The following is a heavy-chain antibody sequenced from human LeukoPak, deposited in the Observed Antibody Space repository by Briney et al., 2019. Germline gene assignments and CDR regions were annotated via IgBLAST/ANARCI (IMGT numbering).Heavy chain of an antibody. D-gene: IGHD2-21*01. CDR2: INHSGST. CDR1: GGSFSAYY. CDR3: ARVSRLWWARDI. V-gene: IGHV4-34*01. Sequence: PSETLSLTCAVYGGSFSAYYWSWIRQPPGKGLEWIVEINHSGSTNYNPSLKTRVNISVETSKNQFSLKLSSVTAADTAVYYCARVSRLWWARDIWGQGTMVTVSS. J-gene: IGHJ3*02.